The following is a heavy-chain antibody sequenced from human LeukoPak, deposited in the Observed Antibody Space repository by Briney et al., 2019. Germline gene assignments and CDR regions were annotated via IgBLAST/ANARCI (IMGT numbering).Heavy chain of an antibody. CDR1: GYTFTGYY. V-gene: IGHV1-2*04. CDR3: ARSVDVPTAAGTLGDYYYYGMDV. CDR2: INPNSGGT. Sequence: GASVKVSCKASGYTFTGYYMHWVRQAPGQGLEWMGWINPNSGGTNYAQKFQGWVTMTRDTSISTAYMELSRLRSDDTAVYYCARSVDVPTAAGTLGDYYYYGMDVWGQGTTVTVSS. J-gene: IGHJ6*02. D-gene: IGHD6-13*01.